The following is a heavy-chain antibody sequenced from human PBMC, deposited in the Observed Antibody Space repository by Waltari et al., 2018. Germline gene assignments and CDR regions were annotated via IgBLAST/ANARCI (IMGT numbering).Heavy chain of an antibody. Sequence: QVQLLESGGGVVQPGKSLRLSCAASGFTFSSFAMTWVRQAPGKGLEWVAITSYDGTNNYYTDSVKGRFNISRDNSKNTLYLQINALRHEDTAVYFCARDPATKWGVFYFDHWGQGTLVTVSS. D-gene: IGHD7-27*01. CDR1: GFTFSSFA. J-gene: IGHJ4*02. CDR3: ARDPATKWGVFYFDH. V-gene: IGHV3-30*10. CDR2: TSYDGTNN.